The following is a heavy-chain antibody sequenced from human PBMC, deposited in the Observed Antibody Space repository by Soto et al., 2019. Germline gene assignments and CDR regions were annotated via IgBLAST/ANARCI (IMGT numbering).Heavy chain of an antibody. CDR3: ARDSAMPTQFAEDFQH. CDR2: VSGYNVNT. V-gene: IGHV1-18*01. J-gene: IGHJ1*01. D-gene: IGHD2-2*01. Sequence: QVQLVQSGAEVKKPGASVKVSCKASGYTFRSFGISWVRQAPGQGLEWMGWVSGYNVNTNYAQKFQGRVTMTTDTSTSTAYMELRSLRSDDTAIYYCARDSAMPTQFAEDFQHWGQGTLVTVSS. CDR1: GYTFRSFG.